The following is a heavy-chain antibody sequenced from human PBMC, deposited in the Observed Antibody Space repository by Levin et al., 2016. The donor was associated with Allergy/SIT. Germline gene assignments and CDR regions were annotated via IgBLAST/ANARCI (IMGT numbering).Heavy chain of an antibody. D-gene: IGHD3-10*01. Sequence: VRQMPGKGLEWVAFIRYDGSNKYYADSVKGRFTISRDNSKNTLYLQMNSLRSEDTAVYYCARSGRYMVRGKYYYGMDVWGQGTTVTVSS. CDR3: ARSGRYMVRGKYYYGMDV. J-gene: IGHJ6*02. V-gene: IGHV3-30*02. CDR2: IRYDGSNK.